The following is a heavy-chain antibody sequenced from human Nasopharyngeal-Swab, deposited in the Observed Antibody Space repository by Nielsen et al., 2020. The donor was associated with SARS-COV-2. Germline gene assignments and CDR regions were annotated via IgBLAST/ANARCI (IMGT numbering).Heavy chain of an antibody. V-gene: IGHV1-69*06. Sequence: WVRQAPGQGLEWMGAIIPAFDAIQYAQKFQGRVTISSDKPTTTAYLELRSLISGDTALYYCARLGIAAADIDSWGQGTQVTVSS. CDR3: ARLGIAAADIDS. D-gene: IGHD6-25*01. CDR2: IIPAFDAI. J-gene: IGHJ4*02.